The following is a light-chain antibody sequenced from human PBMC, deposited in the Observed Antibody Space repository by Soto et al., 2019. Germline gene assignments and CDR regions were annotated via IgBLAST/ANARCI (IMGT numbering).Light chain of an antibody. J-gene: IGKJ1*01. CDR2: KAS. CDR1: QSILAW. CDR3: QQRSYWPT. Sequence: DIQITQSPSTLSASVGARVTITYRASQSILAWLAWYQQKPGKAPKLLIYKASTLKSGVPARFSGSGTGTDFTLTISSLEPEDFAVYYCQQRSYWPTFGQGTKVEIK. V-gene: IGKV1-5*03.